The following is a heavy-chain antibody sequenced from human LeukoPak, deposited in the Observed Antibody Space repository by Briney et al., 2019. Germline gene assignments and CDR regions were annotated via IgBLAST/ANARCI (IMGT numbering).Heavy chain of an antibody. J-gene: IGHJ4*02. D-gene: IGHD3-9*01. V-gene: IGHV4-39*07. CDR3: ARDLTGYRGDY. CDR2: IYYSGST. Sequence: SETLSLTCTVSGGSISSSSYYWGWIRQPPGKGLEWIGSIYYSGSTYYNPSLKSRVTISVDTSKNQFSLKLSSVTAADTAVYYCARDLTGYRGDYWGQGTLVTVSS. CDR1: GGSISSSSYY.